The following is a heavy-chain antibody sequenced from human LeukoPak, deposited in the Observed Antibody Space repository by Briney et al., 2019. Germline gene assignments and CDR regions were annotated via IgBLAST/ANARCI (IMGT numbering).Heavy chain of an antibody. CDR2: MNPNSGNT. D-gene: IGHD6-13*01. V-gene: IGHV1-8*01. J-gene: IGHJ4*02. Sequence: ASVKVSCKASGYTFTSYDINWVRQATGQGLEWMGWMNPNSGNTGYARKFQGRVTMTRNTSISTAYMELSSLRSEDTAVYYCARDLAAAGPSGYWGQGTLVTVSS. CDR3: ARDLAAAGPSGY. CDR1: GYTFTSYD.